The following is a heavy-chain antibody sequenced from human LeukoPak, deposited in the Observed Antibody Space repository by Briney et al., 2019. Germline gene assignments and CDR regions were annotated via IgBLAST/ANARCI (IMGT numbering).Heavy chain of an antibody. CDR1: GYTFTDYF. Sequence: ASVKVSCKASGYTFTDYFMYWVRQAPGQGLEWMGRINPNTGGTRYSQKFQGRVTMTRDTSINTAYMELSSLRSDDTALYYCARGGASWFIDHWDQGTLVTVSS. J-gene: IGHJ4*02. V-gene: IGHV1-2*06. CDR3: ARGGASWFIDH. CDR2: INPNTGGT. D-gene: IGHD3-10*01.